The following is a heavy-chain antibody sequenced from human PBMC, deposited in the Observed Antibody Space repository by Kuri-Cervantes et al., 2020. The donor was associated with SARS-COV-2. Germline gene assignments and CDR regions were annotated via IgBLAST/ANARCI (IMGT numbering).Heavy chain of an antibody. Sequence: QVSCKGSGYSFTSYWIGWVRQMPGKGLEWMGIIYPGDSDTRYSPSFQGQVTISADKSISTAYLQWISLKASDTAMYYCARWEIRFLGSWFDPWGQGTLVTVSS. J-gene: IGHJ5*02. D-gene: IGHD3-3*01. CDR3: ARWEIRFLGSWFDP. CDR1: GYSFTSYW. CDR2: IYPGDSDT. V-gene: IGHV5-51*01.